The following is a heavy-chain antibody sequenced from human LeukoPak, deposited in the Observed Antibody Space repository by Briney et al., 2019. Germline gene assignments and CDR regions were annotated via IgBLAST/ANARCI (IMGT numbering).Heavy chain of an antibody. Sequence: GGSLRLSCAASGFTFSSYSMNWVRQAPGKGLEWVSSISSSSSYIYYADSVKGRFTISRDNAKNSLYLQMNSLRAEDTAVYYCARSKRVSSSFDYWGQGTLVTVSS. CDR1: GFTFSSYS. CDR3: ARSKRVSSSFDY. V-gene: IGHV3-21*01. CDR2: ISSSSSYI. D-gene: IGHD6-6*01. J-gene: IGHJ4*02.